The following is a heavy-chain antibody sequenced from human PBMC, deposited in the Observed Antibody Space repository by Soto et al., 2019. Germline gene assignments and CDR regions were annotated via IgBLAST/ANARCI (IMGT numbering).Heavy chain of an antibody. V-gene: IGHV1-46*01. Sequence: VSCKASGYTFTSYYMHWVRQAPGQGLEWMGIINPSGGSTSYAQKFQGRVTMTRDTSTSTVYMELSSLRSEDTAVYYCARDGSWPDYYYYYGMDVWGQGTTVTVSS. CDR1: GYTFTSYY. D-gene: IGHD2-15*01. CDR3: ARDGSWPDYYYYYGMDV. J-gene: IGHJ6*02. CDR2: INPSGGST.